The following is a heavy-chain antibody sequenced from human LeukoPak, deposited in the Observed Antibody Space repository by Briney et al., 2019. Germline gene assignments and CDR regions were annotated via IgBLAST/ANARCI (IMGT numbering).Heavy chain of an antibody. CDR3: AAGEPPDY. D-gene: IGHD3-10*01. V-gene: IGHV4-4*07. J-gene: IGHJ4*02. Sequence: SETLSLTCTVSSGSISGFYWSWIRQPARKGLEWIGRICASGSTNYNPSLKNRVTMSVDTSKNQFSLKLSSVTAADTAVYYCAAGEPPDYWGQGTLVTVSS. CDR2: ICASGST. CDR1: SGSISGFY.